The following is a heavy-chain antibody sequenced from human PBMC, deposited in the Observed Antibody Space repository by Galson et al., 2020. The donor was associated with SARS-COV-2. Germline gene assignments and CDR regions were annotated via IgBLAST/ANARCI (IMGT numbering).Heavy chain of an antibody. V-gene: IGHV4-59*08. J-gene: IGHJ3*02. CDR2: IYYSGST. D-gene: IGHD3-22*01. CDR1: GGSISSYY. CDR3: ARLSLYYYDSSGPVGAFDI. Sequence: ETSETLYLTCTVSGGSISSYYWSWIRQHPGKGLERIGYIYYSGSTNYNPSLKSRVTISVDTSKNQFSLKLSSVTAADTAVYYCARLSLYYYDSSGPVGAFDIWGQGTMVTVSS.